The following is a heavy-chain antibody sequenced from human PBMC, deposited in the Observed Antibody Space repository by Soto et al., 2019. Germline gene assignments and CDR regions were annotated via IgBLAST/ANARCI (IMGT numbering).Heavy chain of an antibody. CDR3: APPRGHDYGDFGAFDI. V-gene: IGHV1-69*01. J-gene: IGHJ3*02. CDR2: IITIFGTA. CDR1: GGTFSSYG. D-gene: IGHD4-17*01. Sequence: QVQLVQSGAEVKKPGSSVKVSCKASGGTFSSYGISWVRQAPGQGLEWMGGIITIFGTANYAQKFQGRVTITADESTSTAYMELSSLRSEDTAVYYCAPPRGHDYGDFGAFDIWGQGTMVTVSS.